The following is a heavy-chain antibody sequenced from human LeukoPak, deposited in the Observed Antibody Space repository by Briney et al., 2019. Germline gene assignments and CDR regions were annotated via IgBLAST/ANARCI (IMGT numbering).Heavy chain of an antibody. D-gene: IGHD1-7*01. CDR3: ARGHGSPGQETGTTWFDP. CDR1: GGSFSGYY. V-gene: IGHV4-34*01. CDR2: INHSGST. J-gene: IGHJ5*02. Sequence: PSETLSLTCAVYGGSFSGYYWSWIRQPPGKGLEWIGEINHSGSTNYNPSLKSRVTISVDTSKNQFSLKPSSVTAADTAVYYCARGHGSPGQETGTTWFDPWGQGTLVTVSS.